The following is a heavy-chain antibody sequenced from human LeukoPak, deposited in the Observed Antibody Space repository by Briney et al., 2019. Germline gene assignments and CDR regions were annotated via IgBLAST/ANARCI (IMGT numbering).Heavy chain of an antibody. CDR3: AREAVLSGTYYFDY. V-gene: IGHV1-18*01. Sequence: ASVKVSCKASGYTFTSYGISWVRQAPGQGLEWMGWISAYNGNTNYARKLQGRVTMTTDTSTSTAYMELRSLRSDDTAVYYCAREAVLSGTYYFDYWGQGTLVTVSS. D-gene: IGHD6-19*01. J-gene: IGHJ4*02. CDR2: ISAYNGNT. CDR1: GYTFTSYG.